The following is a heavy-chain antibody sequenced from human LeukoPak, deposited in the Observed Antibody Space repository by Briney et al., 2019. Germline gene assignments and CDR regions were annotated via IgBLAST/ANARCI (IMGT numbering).Heavy chain of an antibody. CDR1: GGSFSGYY. CDR3: ARLCVEIVVPAAFNWFDP. J-gene: IGHJ5*02. CDR2: INHSGST. Sequence: SETLSLTCAVYGGSFSGYYWSWIRQPPGKGLEWIGEINHSGSTNYNPSLKSRVTISVDTSKNQFSLKLSSVTAADTAVYYCARLCVEIVVPAAFNWFDPWGQGTLVTVSS. D-gene: IGHD2-2*01. V-gene: IGHV4-34*01.